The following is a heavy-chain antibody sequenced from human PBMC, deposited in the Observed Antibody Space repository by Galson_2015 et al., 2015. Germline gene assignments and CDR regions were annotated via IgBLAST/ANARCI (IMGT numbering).Heavy chain of an antibody. CDR1: GDSVASKSAT. CDR2: TYLRSRWYY. V-gene: IGHV6-1*01. CDR3: ARGVVRGNFGGAAYFQH. D-gene: IGHD3-10*01. J-gene: IGHJ1*01. Sequence: CAISGDSVASKSATWDWIRQSPSRGLEWLGRTYLRSRWYYDYAESVKGRITISPDTSKNQFSLQLNSVTAADTAVYYCARGVVRGNFGGAAYFQHWGQGTLVTVSS.